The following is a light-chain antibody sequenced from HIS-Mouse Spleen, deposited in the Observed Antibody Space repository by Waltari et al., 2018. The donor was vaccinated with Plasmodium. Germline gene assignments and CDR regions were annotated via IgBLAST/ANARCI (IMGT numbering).Light chain of an antibody. V-gene: IGLV1-40*01. Sequence: QSVLTPPPSVSGAPGQRVTISCAGRSSNIGAGYDVPWYQQLPGTAPKLLLYGNSNRPSGVPDRFSGSKSGTSASLAITGLQAEDEADYYCQSYDSSLSGWVFGGGTKLTVL. CDR1: SSNIGAGYD. J-gene: IGLJ3*02. CDR2: GNS. CDR3: QSYDSSLSGWV.